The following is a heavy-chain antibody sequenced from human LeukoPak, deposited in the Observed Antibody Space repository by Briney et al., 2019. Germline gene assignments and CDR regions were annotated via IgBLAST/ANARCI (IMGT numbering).Heavy chain of an antibody. CDR2: ISAYNGNT. CDR1: GYTFSNYG. J-gene: IGHJ6*03. D-gene: IGHD2-2*01. V-gene: IGHV1-18*01. CDR3: ARGRYCSSTSCSRDYYYMDV. Sequence: RASVKVSCKASGYTFSNYGITWVRQAPGQGLEWMGWISAYNGNTDYAQNLQGRVTMTTDTPTSTAYMELRSLSSDDTAVYYCARGRYCSSTSCSRDYYYMDVWGKGTTVTVSS.